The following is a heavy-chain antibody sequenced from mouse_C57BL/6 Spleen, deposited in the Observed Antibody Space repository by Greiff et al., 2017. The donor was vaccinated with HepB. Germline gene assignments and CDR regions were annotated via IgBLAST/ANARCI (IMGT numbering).Heavy chain of an antibody. Sequence: QVQLKQPGAELVKPGASVKLSCKASGYTFTSYWMQWVKQRPGQGLEWIGEIDPSDSYTNYNQKFKGKATLTVDTSSSTAYMQLSSLTSEDSAVYYCARSGKGYFDYWGQGTTLTVSS. CDR2: IDPSDSYT. CDR1: GYTFTSYW. J-gene: IGHJ2*01. V-gene: IGHV1-50*01. CDR3: ARSGKGYFDY.